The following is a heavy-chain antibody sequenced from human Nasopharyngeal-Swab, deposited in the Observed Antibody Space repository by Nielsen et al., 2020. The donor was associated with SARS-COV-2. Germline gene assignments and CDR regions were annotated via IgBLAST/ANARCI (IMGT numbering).Heavy chain of an antibody. V-gene: IGHV1-3*01. CDR3: ARDDYYYYGMDV. CDR2: INAGNGNT. J-gene: IGHJ6*02. CDR1: GYTFASYA. Sequence: ASVKVSCKASGYTFASYAMHWVRQAPGQRLEWMGWINAGNGNTKYSQKFQGRVTITRDTSASTAYMALSSLRSEDTAVYYCARDDYYYYGMDVWGQGTTVTVSS.